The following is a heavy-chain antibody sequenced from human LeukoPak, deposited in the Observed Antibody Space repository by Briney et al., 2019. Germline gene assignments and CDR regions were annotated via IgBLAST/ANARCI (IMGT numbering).Heavy chain of an antibody. D-gene: IGHD3-22*01. CDR1: GYTFTNYG. J-gene: IGHJ4*02. CDR2: ISAYSGNT. V-gene: IGHV1-18*01. CDR3: AISQGSYYDSSGYLGGDY. Sequence: ASAKVSCKASGYTFTNYGILWVRQAPGQGLEWMGWISAYSGNTNYAQKLQGRVTMTTETSTSTAYMELESLRSDDTAVYYCAISQGSYYDSSGYLGGDYWGQGTLVTVSS.